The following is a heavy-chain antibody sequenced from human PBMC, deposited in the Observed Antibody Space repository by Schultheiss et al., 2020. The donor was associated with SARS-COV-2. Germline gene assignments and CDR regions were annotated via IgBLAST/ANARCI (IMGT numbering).Heavy chain of an antibody. J-gene: IGHJ6*02. D-gene: IGHD3-9*01. CDR2: MNPNSGNT. CDR3: ARTFHYDILTGYYTYYYYGMDV. CDR1: GYTFTSYD. Sequence: ASVKVSCKASGYTFTSYDINWVRQATGQGLEWMGWMNPNSGNTGYAQKFQGRVTITADKSTSTAYMELSSLRSEDTAVYYCARTFHYDILTGYYTYYYYGMDVWGQGTTVTVS. V-gene: IGHV1-8*01.